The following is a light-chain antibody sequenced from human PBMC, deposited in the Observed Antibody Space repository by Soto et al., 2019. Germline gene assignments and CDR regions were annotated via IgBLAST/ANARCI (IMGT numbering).Light chain of an antibody. CDR1: SRDVGAYNY. CDR3: SSYAGTNNLLYV. CDR2: EVS. Sequence: QSVLTQPPPASGSPGQSGTISCRGTSRDVGAYNYVSWYQQHPGKAPRLLIYEVSQRPSGVPDRFSGSKSANTASLTVSGLQPEDEADYYCSSYAGTNNLLYVFGTGTKVTVL. V-gene: IGLV2-8*01. J-gene: IGLJ1*01.